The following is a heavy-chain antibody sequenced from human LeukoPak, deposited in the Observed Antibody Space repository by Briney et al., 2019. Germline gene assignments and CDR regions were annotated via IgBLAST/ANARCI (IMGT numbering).Heavy chain of an antibody. CDR2: ISSSSSYI. D-gene: IGHD1-26*01. Sequence: GGSLRLSCAASGFTFSSYSMNWVRQAPGKGLEWVSSISSSSSYIYYADSVKGRFTISRDNAKNTLYLQMNSLRAEDTAVYYCARVPTGSYSVDYWGQGTLVTVSS. V-gene: IGHV3-21*01. CDR1: GFTFSSYS. J-gene: IGHJ4*02. CDR3: ARVPTGSYSVDY.